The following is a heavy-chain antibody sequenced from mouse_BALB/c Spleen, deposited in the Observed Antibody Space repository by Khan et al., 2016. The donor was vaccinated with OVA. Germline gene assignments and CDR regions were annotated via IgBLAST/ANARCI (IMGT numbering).Heavy chain of an antibody. D-gene: IGHD1-1*01. CDR1: GNSITSGYA. Sequence: VQLKESGPGLVKPSQSLSLTCTVTGNSITSGYAWNWIRQFPGNKLEWMGYISYSGDTSYIPSLKSRISITRDTSKNQFFLQLNSVTTEDTATYYCARGNYYGYYFDYWGQGTTLTVSS. CDR2: ISYSGDT. CDR3: ARGNYYGYYFDY. J-gene: IGHJ2*01. V-gene: IGHV3-2*02.